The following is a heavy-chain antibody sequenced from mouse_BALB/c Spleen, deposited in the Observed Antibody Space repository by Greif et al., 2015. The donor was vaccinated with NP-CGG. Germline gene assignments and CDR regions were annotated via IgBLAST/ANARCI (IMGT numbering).Heavy chain of an antibody. D-gene: IGHD1-1*01. CDR2: INPSTGYT. V-gene: IGHV1-7*01. J-gene: IGHJ2*01. Sequence: VKLQESGAELAKPGASVKMSCKASGYTFTSYWMHWVKQRPGQGLEWIGYINPSTGYTEYNQKFKDKVTLTADKSSSTAYMQLSSLTSEDSAVYYCANYYGSSYYFDYWGQGTTLTVSS. CDR3: ANYYGSSYYFDY. CDR1: GYTFTSYW.